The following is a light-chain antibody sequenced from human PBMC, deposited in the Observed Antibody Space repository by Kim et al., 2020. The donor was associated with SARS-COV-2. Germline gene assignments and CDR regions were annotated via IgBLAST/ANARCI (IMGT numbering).Light chain of an antibody. CDR2: EVN. CDR1: SSDIGAYNY. J-gene: IGLJ2*01. Sequence: GQSIASSCTGTSSDIGAYNYVSWYQQYPGKVPKLMIYEVNKRPSGVSNRFSGSKSGNTASLTISGLQAEDEADYYCSSYTSSRTLIFGGGTQLTVL. CDR3: SSYTSSRTLI. V-gene: IGLV2-14*03.